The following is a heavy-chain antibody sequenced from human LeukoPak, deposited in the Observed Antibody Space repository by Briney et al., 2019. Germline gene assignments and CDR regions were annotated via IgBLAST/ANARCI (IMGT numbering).Heavy chain of an antibody. CDR3: ARNQLDTSYYYYGMDV. D-gene: IGHD1-1*01. Sequence: ASVKVSCKASGYTFTSYGISWGRQAPGQGLGWMGWISAYNGNTNYAQKLQGRVTMTTDTSTSTAYMELRSLRSDDTAVYYCARNQLDTSYYYYGMDVWGQGATVTVSS. CDR2: ISAYNGNT. J-gene: IGHJ6*02. V-gene: IGHV1-18*01. CDR1: GYTFTSYG.